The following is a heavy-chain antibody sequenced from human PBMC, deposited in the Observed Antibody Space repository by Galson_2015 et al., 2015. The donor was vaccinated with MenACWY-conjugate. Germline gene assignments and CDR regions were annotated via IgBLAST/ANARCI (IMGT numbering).Heavy chain of an antibody. Sequence: SLRLSCAVSGFAFSSYWMSWVRQAPGKGLEWVANIKQDGREKNYVDSVKGRFTTSRDNADNSVYLQMDSLRVEDTAVYYCARDTRGHFDYWGQGTLVTFSS. CDR3: ARDTRGHFDY. V-gene: IGHV3-7*03. CDR2: IKQDGREK. J-gene: IGHJ4*02. CDR1: GFAFSSYW.